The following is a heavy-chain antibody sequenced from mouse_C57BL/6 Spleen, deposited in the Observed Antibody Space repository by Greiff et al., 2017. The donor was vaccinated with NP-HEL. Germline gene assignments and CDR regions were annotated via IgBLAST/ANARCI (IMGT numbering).Heavy chain of an antibody. CDR1: GYTFTSYW. J-gene: IGHJ2*01. CDR3: ARSGTRSGYGGYYFDY. Sequence: VQLQQPGAELVRPGSSVKLSCKASGYTFTSYWMDWVKQRPGQGLEWIGNIYPSDSETHYNQKFKDKATLTVDKSSSTAYMQLSSLTSEDSAVYYCARSGTRSGYGGYYFDYWGQGTTLTVSS. CDR2: IYPSDSET. D-gene: IGHD3-2*02. V-gene: IGHV1-61*01.